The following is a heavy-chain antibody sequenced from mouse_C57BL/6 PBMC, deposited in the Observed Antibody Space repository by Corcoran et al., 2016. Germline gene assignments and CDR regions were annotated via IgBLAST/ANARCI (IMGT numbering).Heavy chain of an antibody. J-gene: IGHJ2*01. CDR3: ARRYYYGSSLY. D-gene: IGHD1-1*01. V-gene: IGHV1-26*01. CDR1: GYTFTDYY. Sequence: EVQLQQSGPELVKPGASVKISCKASGYTFTDYYMNWVKQSHGKSLEWIGDINPNNGGTSYNQKFKGKATLTVDKSSSTAYMELRSLTSEDSAVYYCARRYYYGSSLYWGQGTTLTVSS. CDR2: INPNNGGT.